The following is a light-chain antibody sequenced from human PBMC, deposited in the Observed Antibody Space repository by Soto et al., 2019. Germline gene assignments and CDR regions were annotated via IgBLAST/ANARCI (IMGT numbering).Light chain of an antibody. V-gene: IGKV1-5*01. J-gene: IGKJ1*01. CDR1: QSISSW. CDR2: DAS. CDR3: QQYNSYSQT. Sequence: DIPTTPSPSTLSASVGERVTIPCRASQSISSWLAWYQQKPGKAPKLLIYDASSLESGVPSRFSGSGSGTEFTLTISSLQPDDFATYYCQQYNSYSQTFGQGTKVDIK.